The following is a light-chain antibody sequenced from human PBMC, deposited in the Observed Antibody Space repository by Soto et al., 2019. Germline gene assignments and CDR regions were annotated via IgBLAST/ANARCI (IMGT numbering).Light chain of an antibody. CDR3: AAWDDSLSGAV. V-gene: IGLV1-47*01. CDR1: SSNIGSNY. J-gene: IGLJ7*01. Sequence: QSVLTQPPSASGTPGQRVTISCSGTSSNIGSNYVYWYQQLPGTAPKLLIYTNNQRPSGVPDRFSCSKSGASASLAISGLRSEDEADYYCAAWDDSLSGAVFGGGTQLTVL. CDR2: TNN.